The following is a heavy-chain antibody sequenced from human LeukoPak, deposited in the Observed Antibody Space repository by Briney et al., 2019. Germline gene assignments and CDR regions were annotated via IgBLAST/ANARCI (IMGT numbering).Heavy chain of an antibody. CDR2: INHSGST. D-gene: IGHD1-26*01. CDR3: ARVRYSGSYYFDY. Sequence: SETLSLTCAVYGGSFSGYYWSWIRQPPGKGLEWIGEINHSGSTNYNPSLKSRVTISVDTFKNRFSLKLSSVTAADTAVYYCARVRYSGSYYFDYWGQGTLVTVSS. CDR1: GGSFSGYY. V-gene: IGHV4-34*01. J-gene: IGHJ4*02.